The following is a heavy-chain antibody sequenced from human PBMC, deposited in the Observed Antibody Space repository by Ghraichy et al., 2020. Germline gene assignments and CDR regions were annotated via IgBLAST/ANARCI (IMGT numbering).Heavy chain of an antibody. CDR1: GFIFSSFA. V-gene: IGHV3-23*01. CDR3: VKGLFLVDY. Sequence: GLLRLSCAASGFIFSSFAMNWVRQTPGKGLEWVATIAYSGTYFADSVKGRFTISRDDSRNTLYLQMNSLRAEDTAVYYCVKGLFLVDYWGQGTLVTVSS. CDR2: IAYSGT. D-gene: IGHD3-3*01. J-gene: IGHJ4*02.